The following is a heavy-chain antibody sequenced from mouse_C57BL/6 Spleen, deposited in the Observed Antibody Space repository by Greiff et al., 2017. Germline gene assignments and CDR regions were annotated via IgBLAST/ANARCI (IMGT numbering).Heavy chain of an antibody. CDR1: GYTFTSYW. J-gene: IGHJ3*01. V-gene: IGHV1-59*01. D-gene: IGHD3-2*02. CDR2: IDPSDSYT. CDR3: ARGSSGSY. Sequence: QVQLQQPGAELVRPGTSVKLSCKASGYTFTSYWMHWVKQRPGQGLEWIGVIDPSDSYTNYNQKVKGKATLTVDTSSSTAYMQLSSLTSEDSAVYYCARGSSGSYWGQGTLVTVSA.